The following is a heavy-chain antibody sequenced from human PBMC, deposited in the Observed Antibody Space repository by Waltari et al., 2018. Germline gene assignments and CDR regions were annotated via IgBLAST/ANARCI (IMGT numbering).Heavy chain of an antibody. Sequence: QVQLVQSGAEVKKPGSSVKVSCKASGGTFSSYAISWVRQAPGQGLEWMGGNIPIFGTANYAQKFQGGVTITADESTSTAYMELSSLRSEDTAVYYCARVWGNSSWYYYNNYYYYGMDVWGQGTTVTVSS. CDR3: ARVWGNSSWYYYNNYYYYGMDV. CDR1: GGTFSSYA. D-gene: IGHD6-13*01. CDR2: NIPIFGTA. J-gene: IGHJ6*02. V-gene: IGHV1-69*01.